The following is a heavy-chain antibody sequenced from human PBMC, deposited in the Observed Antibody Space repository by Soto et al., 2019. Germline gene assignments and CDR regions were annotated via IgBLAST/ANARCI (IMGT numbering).Heavy chain of an antibody. V-gene: IGHV4-34*01. CDR2: INHSGST. CDR3: ASRYSYGYDY. J-gene: IGHJ4*02. CDR1: GGSFSGYY. Sequence: SETLSLTCAVYGGSFSGYYWSWIRQPPGKGLEWIGEINHSGSTNYNPSLKSRVTISVDTSKNRFSLKLSSVTAADTAVYYCASRYSYGYDYWGQGTLVTVSS. D-gene: IGHD5-18*01.